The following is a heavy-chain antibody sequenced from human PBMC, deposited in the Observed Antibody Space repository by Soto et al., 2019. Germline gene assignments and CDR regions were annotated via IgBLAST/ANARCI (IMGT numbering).Heavy chain of an antibody. J-gene: IGHJ4*02. CDR2: VYYSGTT. CDR3: ARTTAVPNNLQSRYFFDY. V-gene: IGHV4-61*03. Sequence: SETLSVTCTVSGGSISGGGYYWSWIRQHPGKRLEWIGYVYYSGTTNYTPSLNSGVTISVDLSTNHFSLRLISVTTADTALYYCARTTAVPNNLQSRYFFDYWGQGTLVTVSS. CDR1: GGSISGGGYY. D-gene: IGHD4-17*01.